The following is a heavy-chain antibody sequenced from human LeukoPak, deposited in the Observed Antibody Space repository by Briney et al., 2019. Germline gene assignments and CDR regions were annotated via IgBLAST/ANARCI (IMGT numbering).Heavy chain of an antibody. Sequence: GGSLRLSCAASGFTFSSYGMHWVRQARGKGLEWVADISYDGSNKYYADSVKGRFTISRDNSKNTLYLQMNSLRAEDTAVYYCARGRDGYNYGFLGYWGQGTLVTVSS. J-gene: IGHJ4*02. CDR3: ARGRDGYNYGFLGY. CDR2: ISYDGSNK. V-gene: IGHV3-30*03. CDR1: GFTFSSYG. D-gene: IGHD5-18*01.